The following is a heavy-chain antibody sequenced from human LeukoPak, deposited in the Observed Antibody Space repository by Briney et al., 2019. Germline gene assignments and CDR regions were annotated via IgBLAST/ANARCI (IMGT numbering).Heavy chain of an antibody. CDR3: ARENSADSGIAY. J-gene: IGHJ4*02. Sequence: GESLKISCKGSGYSFTNYWIGWVRQMPGKGLEWMGIIYPGDSDTKYSPSFQGQVTFSADKSISTAYLQWSSLEASDTAMYYCARENSADSGIAYWGQGTLVTVSS. CDR2: IYPGDSDT. D-gene: IGHD3-10*01. CDR1: GYSFTNYW. V-gene: IGHV5-51*01.